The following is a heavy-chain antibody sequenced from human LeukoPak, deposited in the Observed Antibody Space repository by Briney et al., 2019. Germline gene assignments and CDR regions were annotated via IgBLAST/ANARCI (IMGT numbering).Heavy chain of an antibody. Sequence: GGSLRLSCVASGFTFSDHYMTWIRHAPGKGLEWISYISGSGSSIFYADSVKGRFTISRDNARNSLYLQMNSLRAEDTAVYYCSREPRLLDYWGQGTLVTVFS. D-gene: IGHD1-26*01. CDR2: ISGSGSSI. CDR3: SREPRLLDY. V-gene: IGHV3-11*04. CDR1: GFTFSDHY. J-gene: IGHJ4*02.